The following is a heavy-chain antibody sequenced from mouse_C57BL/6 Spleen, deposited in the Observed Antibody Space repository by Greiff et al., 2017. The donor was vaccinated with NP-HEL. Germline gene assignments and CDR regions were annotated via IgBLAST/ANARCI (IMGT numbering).Heavy chain of an antibody. CDR3: ARKDAMDY. CDR2: INPSTGGT. Sequence: EVQLQQSGPELVKPGASVKISCKASGYSFTGYYMNWVKQSPEKSLEWIGEINPSTGGTTYNQKFKAKATLTVDKSSSTAYMQLTSLTSEDSAVYYCARKDAMDYGGQGTSVTVSS. V-gene: IGHV1-42*01. J-gene: IGHJ4*01. CDR1: GYSFTGYY.